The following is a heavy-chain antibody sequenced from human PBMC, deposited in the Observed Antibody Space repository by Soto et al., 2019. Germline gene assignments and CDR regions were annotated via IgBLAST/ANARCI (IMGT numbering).Heavy chain of an antibody. Sequence: GGSLRLSCAASGFAFSSYSMNWVRQAPGKGLEWVSSISSSSSYIYYADSVKGRFTISRDNAKNSLYLQMNSLRAEDTAVYYCARVGGGYQLLHAFDIWGQGTMVTVSS. V-gene: IGHV3-21*01. CDR2: ISSSSSYI. CDR1: GFAFSSYS. CDR3: ARVGGGYQLLHAFDI. J-gene: IGHJ3*02. D-gene: IGHD2-2*01.